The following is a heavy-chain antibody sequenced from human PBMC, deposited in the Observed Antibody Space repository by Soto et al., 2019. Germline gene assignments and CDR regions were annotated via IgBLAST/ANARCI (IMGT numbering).Heavy chain of an antibody. V-gene: IGHV4-39*02. D-gene: IGHD2-15*01. J-gene: IGHJ4*02. CDR1: GGCINSNNYY. CDR2: IYYDGST. CDR3: ANVVVAASRHADCDS. Sequence: QLQLQESGPGLVKPSETLSLTCTVSGGCINSNNYYWAWIRQPPGKGLAWIASIYYDGSTYYNPSLKSHVSISVDTSNNNSSLRLSSATAADTAVYCCANVVVAASRHADCDSWGQGTLVSVSS.